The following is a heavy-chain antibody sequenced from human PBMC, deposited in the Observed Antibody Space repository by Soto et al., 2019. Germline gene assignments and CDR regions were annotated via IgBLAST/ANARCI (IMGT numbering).Heavy chain of an antibody. J-gene: IGHJ3*02. V-gene: IGHV1-18*01. Sequence: QVQLVQSGAEVKKPGASVKVSCNASGYNFIVYGINWVRQAPGQGLGWMGWISSYNGDTNYAQKLQDRVTLTTDTSTSTAYMELRSLRSDDTAVYYCASEGYDTLTGYRGAFDMWGQSTMVTVSS. CDR3: ASEGYDTLTGYRGAFDM. D-gene: IGHD3-9*01. CDR2: ISSYNGDT. CDR1: GYNFIVYG.